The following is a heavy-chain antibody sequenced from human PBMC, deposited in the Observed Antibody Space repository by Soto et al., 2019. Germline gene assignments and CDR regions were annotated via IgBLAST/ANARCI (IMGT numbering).Heavy chain of an antibody. CDR1: GFTFSSYA. CDR3: AKCGKIITMIVVVTLYYFDY. Sequence: PGGSLRLSCAASGFTFSSYAMSWVRQAPGKGLEWVSAISGSGGSTYYADSVKGRFTISRDNSKNTLYLQMNSLRAEDTAVYYCAKCGKIITMIVVVTLYYFDYWGQGTLVTVSS. CDR2: ISGSGGST. V-gene: IGHV3-23*01. D-gene: IGHD3-22*01. J-gene: IGHJ4*02.